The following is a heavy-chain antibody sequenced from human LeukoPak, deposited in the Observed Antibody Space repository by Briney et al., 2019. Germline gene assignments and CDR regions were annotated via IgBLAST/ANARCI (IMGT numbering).Heavy chain of an antibody. Sequence: SETLSLTCAVYGGSFSDYYWSWIRQPPGKGLEWIGEINPSGSTNYSPSLKSRVTISVDTSKNQFSLKLSSVDAADTAVYFCARVAYRYVINDWSRTGLGAYPTKYYDHMDVWDKGTTVTVSS. CDR2: INPSGST. CDR1: GGSFSDYY. D-gene: IGHD5-18*01. V-gene: IGHV4-34*01. J-gene: IGHJ6*03. CDR3: ARVAYRYVINDWSRTGLGAYPTKYYDHMDV.